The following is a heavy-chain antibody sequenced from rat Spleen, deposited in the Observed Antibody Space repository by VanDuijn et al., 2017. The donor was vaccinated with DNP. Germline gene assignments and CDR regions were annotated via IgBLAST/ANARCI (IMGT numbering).Heavy chain of an antibody. Sequence: EVQLVESGGGLVQPGRSLKVSCAASGFTFSDYNMAWVRQAPKKGLEWVATISYDGSSTYYRDSVKGRFTISRDNAHNTLYLQMDGLRSEDTATYYCTRHRSDTISMDAWGQGTSVTVSS. CDR2: ISYDGSST. CDR1: GFTFSDYN. D-gene: IGHD2-2*01. CDR3: TRHRSDTISMDA. V-gene: IGHV5-7*01. J-gene: IGHJ4*01.